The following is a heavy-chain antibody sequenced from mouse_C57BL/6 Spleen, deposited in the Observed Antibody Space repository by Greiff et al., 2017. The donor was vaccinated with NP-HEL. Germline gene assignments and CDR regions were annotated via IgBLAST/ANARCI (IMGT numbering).Heavy chain of an antibody. D-gene: IGHD3-2*02. J-gene: IGHJ3*01. CDR3: ARSDSSGPAWFAY. V-gene: IGHV7-3*01. Sequence: EVHLVESGGGLVQPGGSLSLSCAASGFTFTDYYMSWVRQPPGKALAWLGFIRNKANGYTTEYSASVKGRFTISRDNSQSILYLQMNALRAEDSATYYCARSDSSGPAWFAYWGQGTLVTVSA. CDR2: IRNKANGYTT. CDR1: GFTFTDYY.